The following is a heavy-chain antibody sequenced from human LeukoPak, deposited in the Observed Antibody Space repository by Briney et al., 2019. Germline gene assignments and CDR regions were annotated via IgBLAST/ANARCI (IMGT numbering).Heavy chain of an antibody. D-gene: IGHD3-10*01. CDR2: INPSGGST. V-gene: IGHV1-46*01. Sequence: ASVKVSCKASGYTFTSYYMHWVRQAPGQGLEWMGIINPSGGSTSYAQKFQGRVTMTRDTSTSTVYMELSSLRSEDTAVYYCARERKSLLWFGELLSWFDPWGQGTLVTVSS. J-gene: IGHJ5*02. CDR3: ARERKSLLWFGELLSWFDP. CDR1: GYTFTSYY.